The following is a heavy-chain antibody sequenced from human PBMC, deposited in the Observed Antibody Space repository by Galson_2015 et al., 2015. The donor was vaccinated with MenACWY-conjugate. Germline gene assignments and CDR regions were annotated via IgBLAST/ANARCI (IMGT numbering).Heavy chain of an antibody. V-gene: IGHV3-66*02. CDR1: GLTVSSNY. J-gene: IGHJ3*02. CDR2: IYSGGST. Sequence: SLRLSCAASGLTVSSNYMSWVRQAPGKGLEWVSIIYSGGSTYYADSVKGRFTISRDTSRNMLYLQMDSLRAEDTAVYYCARTTVTTNTDALDIWGQGTMVTVSS. CDR3: ARTTVTTNTDALDI. D-gene: IGHD4-17*01.